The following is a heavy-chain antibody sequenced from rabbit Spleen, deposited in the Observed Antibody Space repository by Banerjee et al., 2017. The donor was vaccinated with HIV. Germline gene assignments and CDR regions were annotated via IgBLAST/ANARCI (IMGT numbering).Heavy chain of an antibody. V-gene: IGHV1S40*01. CDR2: IYSGDGRT. CDR1: GFSFSSAYD. J-gene: IGHJ4*01. CDR3: ARSPTGSSLL. Sequence: QSLEESGGDLVKPEGSLTLTCTASGFSFSSAYDMCWVRQAPGKGLEWIACIYSGDGRTYYASWAKGQFTISKTSSTTVTLQMTSLTAADTATYFCARSPTGSSLLWGPGTLVTVS. D-gene: IGHD8-1*01.